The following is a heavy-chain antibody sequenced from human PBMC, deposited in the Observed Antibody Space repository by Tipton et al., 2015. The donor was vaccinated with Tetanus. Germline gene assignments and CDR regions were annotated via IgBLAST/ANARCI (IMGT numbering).Heavy chain of an antibody. CDR1: GLPVSSMY. V-gene: IGHV3-53*01. Sequence: MQLVQSGGTLVQSGGSLRLSCAVSGLPVSSMYMSWVRQPPGKGLERVSLPYSGGSTYYADSVEGRFSISRDNSKNTLYLQMTGVRAEDTAVYYCARDGLVGAFSLDYWGQGTLVTVSS. J-gene: IGHJ4*02. D-gene: IGHD1-26*01. CDR2: PYSGGST. CDR3: ARDGLVGAFSLDY.